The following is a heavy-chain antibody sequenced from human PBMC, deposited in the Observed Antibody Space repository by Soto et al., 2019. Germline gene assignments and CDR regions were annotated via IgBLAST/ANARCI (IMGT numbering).Heavy chain of an antibody. CDR1: GFTFSSYA. D-gene: IGHD3-22*01. J-gene: IGHJ5*02. V-gene: IGHV3-23*01. CDR2: ISGSGGSR. Sequence: GGSLRLTCAASGFTFSSYAMSGIRQAPGKGLKWVSAISGSGGSRYYADSVKGRFTISRDNTKNTLYLQMNSLRAEDTAVYYCAKVQANYYDSSGPTGWFDHWGQGTLVTVSS. CDR3: AKVQANYYDSSGPTGWFDH.